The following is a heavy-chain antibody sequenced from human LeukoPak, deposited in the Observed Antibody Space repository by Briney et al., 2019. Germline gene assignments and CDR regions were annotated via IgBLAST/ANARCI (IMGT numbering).Heavy chain of an antibody. CDR2: ISSSSNTI. CDR3: ARELDAFDI. CDR1: GFTFSSYN. V-gene: IGHV3-48*04. Sequence: PGGSLRLSCAASGFTFSSYNMNWVRQAPGKGLEWVSFISSSSNTIYYADSVKGRFTISRDNAKNSLYLQMNSLRAEDTAVYYCARELDAFDIWGQGTMVTVSS. J-gene: IGHJ3*02.